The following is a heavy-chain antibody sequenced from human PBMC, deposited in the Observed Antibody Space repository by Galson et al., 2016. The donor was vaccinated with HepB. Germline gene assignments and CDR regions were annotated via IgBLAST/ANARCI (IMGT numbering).Heavy chain of an antibody. CDR1: GDSVSSNFAT. D-gene: IGHD2/OR15-2a*01. V-gene: IGHV6-1*01. J-gene: IGHJ4*02. CDR2: TYYRSQWYI. Sequence: CAISGDSVSSNFATWNWIRHSPSRGLEWLGRTYYRSQWYIDYAVHVRGRININPDTSKNQFSLQMDSVTPEDTAVYYCAREFVISFTHWGQGTLLTVSS. CDR3: AREFVISFTH.